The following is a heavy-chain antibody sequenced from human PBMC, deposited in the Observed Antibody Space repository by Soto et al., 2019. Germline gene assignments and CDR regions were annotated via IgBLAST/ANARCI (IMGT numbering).Heavy chain of an antibody. CDR1: GYTFTSYA. CDR2: INAGNGNT. V-gene: IGHV1-3*01. D-gene: IGHD2-8*01. Sequence: QVQLVQSGAEVKKPGASVKVSCKASGYTFTSYAMHWVRQAPGQRLEWMGWINAGNGNTKYSQKFQGRVTITRDTXASTAYMELSSLRSEDTAVYYCATASTKAGLAFDYWGQGTLVTVSS. J-gene: IGHJ4*02. CDR3: ATASTKAGLAFDY.